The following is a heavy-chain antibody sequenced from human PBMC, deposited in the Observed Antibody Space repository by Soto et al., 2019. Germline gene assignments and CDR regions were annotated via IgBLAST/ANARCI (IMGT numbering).Heavy chain of an antibody. D-gene: IGHD5-12*01. V-gene: IGHV5-10-1*01. CDR3: ARLPPIGGYDSYYYYGMDV. J-gene: IGHJ6*02. Sequence: GESLKISCKGSGYSFTSYWISWVRQMPGKGLEWMGRIDPSDSYTNYSPSFQGHVTISADKSISTAYLQWSSLKASDTAMYYCARLPPIGGYDSYYYYGMDVWGQGTTVTVSS. CDR2: IDPSDSYT. CDR1: GYSFTSYW.